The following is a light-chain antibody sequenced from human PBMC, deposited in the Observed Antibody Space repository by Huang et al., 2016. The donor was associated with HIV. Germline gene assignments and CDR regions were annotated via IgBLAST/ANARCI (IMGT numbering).Light chain of an antibody. CDR3: QQRSNWPPFT. CDR2: DAS. J-gene: IGKJ3*01. V-gene: IGKV3-11*01. Sequence: EILFTQSPATLSLSPGERATLSCKASQKINTYLAWYQQKPGQAPRLLIYDASTRAPDTPARFRGSGSGTDFTLTITKLEPEDFAVYFCQQRSNWPPFTFGPGTKVDRK. CDR1: QKINTY.